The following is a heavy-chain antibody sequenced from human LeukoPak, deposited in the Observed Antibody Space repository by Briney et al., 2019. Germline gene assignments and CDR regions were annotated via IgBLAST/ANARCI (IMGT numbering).Heavy chain of an antibody. J-gene: IGHJ3*01. D-gene: IGHD3-22*01. Sequence: SETLSLTCTVSGGSISSGGYYWSWIRQHPGKGLEWIGYIYHSGSTYYNPSLKSRVTISVDRSKNQFSLKLSSVTAADTAVYYCARDRDSSGYRAFDLWGQGTMVTVSS. V-gene: IGHV4-30-2*01. CDR1: GGSISSGGYY. CDR3: ARDRDSSGYRAFDL. CDR2: IYHSGST.